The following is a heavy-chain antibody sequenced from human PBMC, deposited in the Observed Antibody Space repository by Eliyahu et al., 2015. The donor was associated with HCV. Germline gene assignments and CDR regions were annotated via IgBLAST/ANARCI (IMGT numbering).Heavy chain of an antibody. CDR2: IKSDGSST. CDR1: GFTFGSYW. CDR3: ARDRSIAVDY. D-gene: IGHD6-6*01. J-gene: IGHJ4*02. Sequence: EVQLVESGGGLVQPGGSLRLXCAASGFTFGSYWMHWVRQVPGKGLVWVSRIKSDGSSTDYADSVKGRFTISRDNAKNTLYLQMNSLRAEDTAVYYCARDRSIAVDYWGQGTVVTVSS. V-gene: IGHV3-74*01.